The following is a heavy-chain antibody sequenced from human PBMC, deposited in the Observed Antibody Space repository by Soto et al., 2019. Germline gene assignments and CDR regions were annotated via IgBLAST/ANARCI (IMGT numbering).Heavy chain of an antibody. Sequence: EVQLVESGGGLVQPGGSLRLSCAASGLIFSNYKMHWVRQAPGKGLVWVSRINTDGSITDYADSVKGRFTVSRDNPKNTLYLPMNSLRAEDTAVYYCARDTDGLHYWGQGTLVTVSS. J-gene: IGHJ4*02. CDR1: GLIFSNYK. CDR2: INTDGSIT. V-gene: IGHV3-74*01. CDR3: ARDTDGLHY.